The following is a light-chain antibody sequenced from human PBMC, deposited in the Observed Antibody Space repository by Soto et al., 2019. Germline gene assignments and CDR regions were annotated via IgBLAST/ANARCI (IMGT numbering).Light chain of an antibody. Sequence: QSALTQPRSVSGSPGQSVTISCTGTSSDVGGYNYVSWYQQHPGKAPKLMIYDVSKRPSGVPDRFSGSKSGNTASLTFSGLQAEDEADYYCCSYAGSYTTYVFGTGTKVTVL. CDR2: DVS. CDR3: CSYAGSYTTYV. J-gene: IGLJ1*01. V-gene: IGLV2-11*01. CDR1: SSDVGGYNY.